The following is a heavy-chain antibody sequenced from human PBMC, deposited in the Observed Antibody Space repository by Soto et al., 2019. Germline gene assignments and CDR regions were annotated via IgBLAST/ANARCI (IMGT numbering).Heavy chain of an antibody. CDR1: GFTFSSYG. J-gene: IGHJ4*02. Sequence: QVQLVESGGGVVQPGRSLRLSCAASGFTFSSYGMHWVRQAPGKGLEWVAVISYDGTNKYFADSVKGRFTISRDNSKNAMSLRMDSRRAEDTAVYYCAKGAVFSNSWSLIYWGQGTLVTVSS. V-gene: IGHV3-30*18. CDR3: AKGAVFSNSWSLIY. CDR2: ISYDGTNK. D-gene: IGHD6-13*01.